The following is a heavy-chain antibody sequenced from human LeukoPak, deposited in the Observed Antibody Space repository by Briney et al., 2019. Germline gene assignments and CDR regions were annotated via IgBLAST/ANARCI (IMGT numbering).Heavy chain of an antibody. Sequence: GGSLRLSCAASGFTSSSYSMNWVRQAPGKGLEWVSSISSSSSYIYYADSVKGRFTISRDNAKNSLYLQMNSLRAEDTAVYYCARGPGDCGGNAYYYYYYMDVWGKGTTVTVSS. CDR2: ISSSSSYI. J-gene: IGHJ6*03. CDR3: ARGPGDCGGNAYYYYYYMDV. CDR1: GFTSSSYS. D-gene: IGHD4-23*01. V-gene: IGHV3-21*01.